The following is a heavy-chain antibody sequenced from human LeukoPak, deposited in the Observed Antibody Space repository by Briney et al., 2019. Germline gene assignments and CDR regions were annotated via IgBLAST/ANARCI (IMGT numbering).Heavy chain of an antibody. CDR1: GGTFSSYA. CDR2: IIPILGIA. J-gene: IGHJ5*02. CDR3: AREIGGYSSGWYWFDP. V-gene: IGHV1-69*04. D-gene: IGHD6-19*01. Sequence: SVKVSCKASGGTFSSYAISWVRQAPGQGLEWMGRIIPILGIANYAQKFQGRVTITADKSTSTAYMELSSLRSEDTAVYYCAREIGGYSSGWYWFDPWGQGTLVTVSS.